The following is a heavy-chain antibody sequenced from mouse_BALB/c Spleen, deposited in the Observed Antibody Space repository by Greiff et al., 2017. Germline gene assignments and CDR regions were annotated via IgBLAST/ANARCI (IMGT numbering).Heavy chain of an antibody. D-gene: IGHD1-1*01. CDR1: GFTFSSFG. J-gene: IGHJ4*01. Sequence: EVQLVESGGGLVQPGGSRKLSCAAFGFTFSSFGMHWVRQAPEKGLEWVAYISSGSSTIYYADTVKGRFTISRDNPKNTLFLQMTSLRSEDTAMYYCAKFYYGSSYGAMDYWGQGTSVTVSS. V-gene: IGHV5-17*02. CDR3: AKFYYGSSYGAMDY. CDR2: ISSGSSTI.